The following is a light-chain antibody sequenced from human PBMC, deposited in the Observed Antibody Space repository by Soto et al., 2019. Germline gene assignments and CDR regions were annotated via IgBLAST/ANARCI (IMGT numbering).Light chain of an antibody. Sequence: DIQMTQSPSTLSASVGDSVTITCRASQSISNWLAWYQQKPGKAPNLLICDASTLESGVPSRFSGSGSGTEFTLTISSLQPDDFATYYCQQYHTYSWTFGQGTKVDIK. CDR3: QQYHTYSWT. CDR1: QSISNW. V-gene: IGKV1-5*01. CDR2: DAS. J-gene: IGKJ1*01.